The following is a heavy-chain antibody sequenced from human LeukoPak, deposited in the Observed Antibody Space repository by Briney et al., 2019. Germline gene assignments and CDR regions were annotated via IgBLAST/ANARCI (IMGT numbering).Heavy chain of an antibody. J-gene: IGHJ5*02. CDR3: AKTEYYDSSGYYPRFDP. Sequence: GGSLRLSCAASGFTFSSYAMSWVRQAPGKGLEWVSAISGSGGSTYYADSVKGRFTISRDNSKNTLYLQMNSPRAEDTAVYYCAKTEYYDSSGYYPRFDPWGQGTLVTVSS. V-gene: IGHV3-23*01. CDR1: GFTFSSYA. D-gene: IGHD3-22*01. CDR2: ISGSGGST.